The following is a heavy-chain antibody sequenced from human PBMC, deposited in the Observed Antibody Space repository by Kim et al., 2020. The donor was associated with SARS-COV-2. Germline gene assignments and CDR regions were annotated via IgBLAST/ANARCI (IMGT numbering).Heavy chain of an antibody. CDR2: INHSGST. Sequence: SETLSLTCAVYGGSFSGYYWSWIRQPPGKGLEWIGEINHSGSTNYNPSLKSRVTISVDTSKNQFSLKLSSVTAADTAVYYCARGDFYDYVWGSYRPPYGMDVWGQGTTVTVSS. CDR1: GGSFSGYY. D-gene: IGHD3-16*02. V-gene: IGHV4-34*01. CDR3: ARGDFYDYVWGSYRPPYGMDV. J-gene: IGHJ6*02.